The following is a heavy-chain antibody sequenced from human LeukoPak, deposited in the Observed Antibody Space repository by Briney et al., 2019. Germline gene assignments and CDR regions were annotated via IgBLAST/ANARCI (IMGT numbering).Heavy chain of an antibody. D-gene: IGHD3-10*01. J-gene: IGHJ4*02. V-gene: IGHV4-59*08. CDR2: IHNSAST. Sequence: SETLSLTCTVSGGPISSYYWSWIRQPPGKGLAWIVYIHNSASTNYNPPHLSGVAISERTSTNQFPLRLSSVPAADSAVYCCARQILLWRSFDYWGQGTLVTVSS. CDR1: GGPISSYY. CDR3: ARQILLWRSFDY.